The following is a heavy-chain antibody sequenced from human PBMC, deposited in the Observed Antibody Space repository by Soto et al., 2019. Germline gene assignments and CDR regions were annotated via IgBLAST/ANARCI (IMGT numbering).Heavy chain of an antibody. CDR2: FGGSGGT. CDR1: GFIFSNYA. V-gene: IGHV3-23*01. Sequence: EVQVLESGGGLVQPGGSLRLSCVGSGFIFSNYAMAWVRQAPGKGLEWVSGFGGSGGTYYADSVKGRYTISRDNSKNTLYLQMNSLRVEDTAVYSCAKSQSSLYYMDVWGKGTAVTVSS. J-gene: IGHJ6*03. CDR3: AKSQSSLYYMDV.